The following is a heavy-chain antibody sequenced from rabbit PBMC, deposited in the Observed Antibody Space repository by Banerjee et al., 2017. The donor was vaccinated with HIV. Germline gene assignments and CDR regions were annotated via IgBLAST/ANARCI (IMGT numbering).Heavy chain of an antibody. CDR2: IYAGSSGST. CDR1: GFSFSSGYD. CDR3: ARTMDNYSPHYFKL. J-gene: IGHJ4*01. D-gene: IGHD2-1*01. V-gene: IGHV1S45*01. Sequence: QEQLVESGGGLVQPEGSLTLTCKASGFSFSSGYDMCWVRQAPGKGLEWIACIYAGSSGSTYYASWAKGRFTISKTSSTTVTLQMTSLTAADTATYFCARTMDNYSPHYFKLWGPGTLVTVS.